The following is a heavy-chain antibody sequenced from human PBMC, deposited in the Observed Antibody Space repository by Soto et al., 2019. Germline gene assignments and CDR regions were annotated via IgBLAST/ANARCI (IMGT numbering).Heavy chain of an antibody. D-gene: IGHD3-10*02. Sequence: GASVKVSCKASGYTFTSYAMHWVRQAPGQRLEWMGWINAGNGNTKYSQKFQGRVTITRDTSASTAYMELSSLRSEDTAVYYCAKDMFLAISALPLNPGPYYYYGMDVWGQGTTVTVSS. CDR1: GYTFTSYA. J-gene: IGHJ6*02. CDR3: AKDMFLAISALPLNPGPYYYYGMDV. CDR2: INAGNGNT. V-gene: IGHV1-3*01.